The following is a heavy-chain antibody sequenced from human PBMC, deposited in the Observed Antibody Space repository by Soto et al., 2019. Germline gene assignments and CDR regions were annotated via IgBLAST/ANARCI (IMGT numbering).Heavy chain of an antibody. CDR2: ISYDGSNK. J-gene: IGHJ6*02. Sequence: VGSLRLSCAASGFTFSSYAMHWVRQAPGKGLEWVAVISYDGSNKYYADSVKGRFTISRDNSKNTLYLQMNSLRAEDTAVYYCASGYCTNGVCYPYYYYYYGMDVWGQGTTVTVSS. CDR1: GFTFSSYA. V-gene: IGHV3-30-3*01. D-gene: IGHD2-8*01. CDR3: ASGYCTNGVCYPYYYYYYGMDV.